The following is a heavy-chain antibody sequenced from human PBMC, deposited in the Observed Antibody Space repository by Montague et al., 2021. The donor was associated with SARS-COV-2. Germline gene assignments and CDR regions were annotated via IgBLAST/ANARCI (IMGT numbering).Heavy chain of an antibody. V-gene: IGHV2-5*02. CDR1: GFPLGASGVG. CDR3: ARRPGWGGDTYDT. Sequence: VKPTQTLTLTCSFSGFPLGASGVGVGWIRQPPGQALEWLALIFWDDDKRYSPSLKNRLTVTKDTSKNQVVLTMTNMDSVDTATYYCARRPGWGGDTYDTWGQGTTVTVSA. J-gene: IGHJ3*02. D-gene: IGHD3-16*01. CDR2: IFWDDDK.